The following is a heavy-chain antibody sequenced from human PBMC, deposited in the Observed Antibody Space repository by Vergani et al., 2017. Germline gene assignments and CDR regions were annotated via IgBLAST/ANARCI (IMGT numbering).Heavy chain of an antibody. D-gene: IGHD1-26*01. CDR1: GGTFSSYA. CDR2: IIPIFGTA. V-gene: IGHV1-69*06. CDR3: GRAGGSYAGDY. Sequence: QVQLVQSGAEVKKPGSSVKVSCEASGGTFSSYAISWVRQAPGQGLEWMGGIIPIFGTANYAQKLQGRVTMSTDTSTSTAYMELRSLRSDATAVYYCGRAGGSYAGDYWGQGTLVTVSS. J-gene: IGHJ4*02.